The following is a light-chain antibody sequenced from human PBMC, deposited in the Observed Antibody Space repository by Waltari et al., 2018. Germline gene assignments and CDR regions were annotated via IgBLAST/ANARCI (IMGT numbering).Light chain of an antibody. J-gene: IGLJ1*01. CDR3: QVWDGDNDHYV. V-gene: IGLV3-21*04. CDR2: YDS. Sequence: SYVLTQSPSVSVAPGKTARITCGGDKMGRKRATWNQQKPGQAPVLVRYYDSDRPSGIPERFSGSNAGNTATLTISRVEAGDEADYYCQVWDGDNDHYVFGTGTKVTVL. CDR1: KMGRKR.